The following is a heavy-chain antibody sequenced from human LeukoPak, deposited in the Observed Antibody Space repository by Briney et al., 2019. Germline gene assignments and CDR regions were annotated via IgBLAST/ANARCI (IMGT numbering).Heavy chain of an antibody. V-gene: IGHV3-64D*06. CDR3: IKDRIGTWSFDH. CDR1: GFTFSSHW. J-gene: IGHJ4*02. CDR2: ISINGDKT. D-gene: IGHD1-26*01. Sequence: GGSLRLSCAASGFTFSSHWMSWVRQAPGKGLEYVSSISINGDKTYYAESVKGRFTISRDNSKNTLYLQLSSLRVEDTAVYYCIKDRIGTWSFDHWGQGTLLTVSS.